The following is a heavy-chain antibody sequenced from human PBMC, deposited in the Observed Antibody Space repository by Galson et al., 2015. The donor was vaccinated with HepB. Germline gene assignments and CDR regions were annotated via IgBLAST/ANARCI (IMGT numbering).Heavy chain of an antibody. D-gene: IGHD3/OR15-3a*01. Sequence: ALVKPTPTLTMTCTFSGFSLSTSEVGVGWISLPPGKALERPGFIFWDHDKRYRPSLKNRVSITKGTSKNQVVLIMTDMDPVDTATYYGAHSVRGPLDYWGQGTVVTVSS. CDR3: AHSVRGPLDY. CDR2: IFWDHDK. J-gene: IGHJ4*02. CDR1: GFSLSTSEVG. V-gene: IGHV2-5*02.